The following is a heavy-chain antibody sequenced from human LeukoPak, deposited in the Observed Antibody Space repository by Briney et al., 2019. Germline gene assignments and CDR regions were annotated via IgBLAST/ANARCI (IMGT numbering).Heavy chain of an antibody. Sequence: GSLRLSCAASGLTFSSYVMSWVRQTPGKGLEWVSAISGSGDTTSYADSVKGRFTISRDNSKNTLYLQMNSLRAEDTAVYYCANPGRVSGSNNPFDYWGQGTLVTVSS. CDR3: ANPGRVSGSNNPFDY. CDR1: GLTFSSYV. J-gene: IGHJ4*02. V-gene: IGHV3-23*01. CDR2: ISGSGDTT. D-gene: IGHD3-10*01.